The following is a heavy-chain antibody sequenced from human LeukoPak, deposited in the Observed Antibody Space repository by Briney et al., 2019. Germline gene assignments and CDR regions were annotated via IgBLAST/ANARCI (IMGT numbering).Heavy chain of an antibody. D-gene: IGHD3-10*01. CDR2: ISNSGYTI. CDR3: ARAITTIRGVIAIDF. CDR1: GFSFRSYE. Sequence: GGSLRPSCAASGFSFRSYEVNWVRQVPGKGLEWVSYISNSGYTIGYADSVRGRFTISRDNANSSLYLQMSSLRAEDTAVYYCARAITTIRGVIAIDFWGQGTLVTVSS. V-gene: IGHV3-48*03. J-gene: IGHJ4*02.